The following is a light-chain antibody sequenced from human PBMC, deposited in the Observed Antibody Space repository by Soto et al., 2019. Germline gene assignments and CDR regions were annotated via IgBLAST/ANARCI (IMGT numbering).Light chain of an antibody. Sequence: QSALTQPPSASGSPGQSVTISCTGTSRDIGGYNYVSWYQQHPGKAPKLMIYEVSKRPSGVPARFSGSKSGNTASLTVSGLQAEDEADYYCSAYSGSNNVVFGGGTKLTVL. CDR1: SRDIGGYNY. J-gene: IGLJ2*01. CDR2: EVS. V-gene: IGLV2-8*01. CDR3: SAYSGSNNVV.